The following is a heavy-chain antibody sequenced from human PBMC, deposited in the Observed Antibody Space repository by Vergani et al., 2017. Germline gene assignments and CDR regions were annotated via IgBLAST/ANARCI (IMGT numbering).Heavy chain of an antibody. CDR3: AKSASVSMSLPNWFES. J-gene: IGHJ5*01. V-gene: IGHV3-23*04. CDR2: ISGTGGFT. CDR1: GFDFSIYS. Sequence: EVQLVESGGGLVKPGESLRLSCAASGFDFSIYSMSWVRQAPGKGLEWVSGISGTGGFTFYADSVKGRFTISRDNYKNTLYLQMSSLRADDTAVYYCAKSASVSMSLPNWFESWGQGTHVTVS.